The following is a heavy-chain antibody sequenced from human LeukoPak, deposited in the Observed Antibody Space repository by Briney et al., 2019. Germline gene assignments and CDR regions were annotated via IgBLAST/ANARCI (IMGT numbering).Heavy chain of an antibody. CDR3: TRVQPGRSGLMDV. J-gene: IGHJ6*02. CDR1: GFTLSNYW. Sequence: GGSLRLSCAASGFTLSNYWMHWVRQAPGEGLVWVSRVDPNGTTTNYADSVTGRFTTSRDNAKNTMYLQMNSLRAEDTALYYCTRVQPGRSGLMDVWGRGTTVTVSS. V-gene: IGHV3-74*01. D-gene: IGHD2-8*02. CDR2: VDPNGTTT.